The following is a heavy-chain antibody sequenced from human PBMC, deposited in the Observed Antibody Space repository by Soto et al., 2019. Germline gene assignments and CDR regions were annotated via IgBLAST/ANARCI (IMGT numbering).Heavy chain of an antibody. CDR1: GYTFTSYA. CDR3: ARADLKPCSGDSCYSRNAMDV. CDR2: INAGNGNT. Sequence: QVQLVQSGAEMKKPGASVKVSCKASGYTFTSYAIHWVRQAPGQRLEWMGWINAGNGNTKYSQKFQGRVTITRDTSASTAYMELSSLRSEDTAVYYCARADLKPCSGDSCYSRNAMDVWGQGTTVTVSS. J-gene: IGHJ6*02. V-gene: IGHV1-3*01. D-gene: IGHD2-15*01.